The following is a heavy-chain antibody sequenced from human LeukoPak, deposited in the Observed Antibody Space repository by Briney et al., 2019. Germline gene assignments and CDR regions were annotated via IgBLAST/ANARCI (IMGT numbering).Heavy chain of an antibody. Sequence: GGSLRLSCEASGFNVSSKYMSWVRKAPGKGLEWVSVIYSGGSTYYADSVKGRFTISRDNSKNTMYLQMNSLRAEDTAVYYCARGVPAAGRFDYWGQGTVVTGSS. V-gene: IGHV3-66*01. CDR1: GFNVSSKY. D-gene: IGHD6-13*01. CDR2: IYSGGST. J-gene: IGHJ4*02. CDR3: ARGVPAAGRFDY.